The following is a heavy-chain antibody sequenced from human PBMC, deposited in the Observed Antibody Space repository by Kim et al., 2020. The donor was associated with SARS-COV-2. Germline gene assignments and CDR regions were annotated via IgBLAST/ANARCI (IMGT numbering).Heavy chain of an antibody. J-gene: IGHJ3*02. Sequence: SLKSRVTISVDTSKNQFSLKLSSVTAADTAVYYCAREPRGGISSSGAFDIWGQGTMVTVSS. D-gene: IGHD3-3*02. V-gene: IGHV4-34*01. CDR3: AREPRGGISSSGAFDI.